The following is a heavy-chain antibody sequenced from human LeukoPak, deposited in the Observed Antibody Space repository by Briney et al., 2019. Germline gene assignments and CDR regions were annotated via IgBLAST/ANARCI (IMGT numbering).Heavy chain of an antibody. D-gene: IGHD6-19*01. CDR2: MNPNSGNT. Sequence: GASVTVSFTASGYTFTIYDINWGRQAPGQGIEWMGWMNPNSGNTGYAQKFQGRVTITRNTSISTAYMELSSLRSEDTAMYYCARGVVKGGWYHLFDYWGQGTLVTVSS. J-gene: IGHJ4*02. V-gene: IGHV1-8*03. CDR3: ARGVVKGGWYHLFDY. CDR1: GYTFTIYD.